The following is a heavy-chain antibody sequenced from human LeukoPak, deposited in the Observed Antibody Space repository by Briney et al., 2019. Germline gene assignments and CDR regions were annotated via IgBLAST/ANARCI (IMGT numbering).Heavy chain of an antibody. J-gene: IGHJ4*02. CDR3: ARELAGYGKLDY. CDR2: IYTSGST. V-gene: IGHV4-61*02. CDR1: GGSISSGSYF. D-gene: IGHD5-12*01. Sequence: SETLSLTCTVSGGSISSGSYFWSWIRQPAGKGLEWIGRIYTSGSTNYNPSLKSRVTISPDTSKNQFSLKLSSVAAADTAVYYCARELAGYGKLDYWGQGILVTVSS.